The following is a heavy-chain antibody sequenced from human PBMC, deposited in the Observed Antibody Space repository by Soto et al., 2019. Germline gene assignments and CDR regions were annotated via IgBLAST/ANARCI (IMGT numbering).Heavy chain of an antibody. D-gene: IGHD3-22*01. J-gene: IGHJ5*02. CDR1: GYTFTGYY. CDR2: INPNSGGT. V-gene: IGHV1-2*04. CDR3: ARYSLRSSGSNNWFDH. Sequence: ASVKVSCKASGYTFTGYYMHWVRQAPGQGLEWMGWINPNSGGTNYAQKFQGWVTMTRDTSISTAYMELSRLRSDDTAVYYCARYSLRSSGSNNWFDHWGQGTLVTSPQ.